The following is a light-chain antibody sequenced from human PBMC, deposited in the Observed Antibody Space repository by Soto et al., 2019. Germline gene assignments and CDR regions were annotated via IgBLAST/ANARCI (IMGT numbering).Light chain of an antibody. Sequence: QSVLAQPASVSGSPGQSITISCTGTSSDVGGYSYVSWYHQHPGKAPKLMIYDVSNRPSGVSNRFSGSKSGNTASLTISGLQAEDEADYYCSSYTSSSTLLYVFGTGTKVTVL. J-gene: IGLJ1*01. V-gene: IGLV2-14*01. CDR2: DVS. CDR1: SSDVGGYSY. CDR3: SSYTSSSTLLYV.